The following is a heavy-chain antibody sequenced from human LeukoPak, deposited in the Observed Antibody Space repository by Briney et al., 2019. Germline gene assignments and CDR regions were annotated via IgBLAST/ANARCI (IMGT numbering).Heavy chain of an antibody. V-gene: IGHV3-7*01. CDR3: ARGGAYFDY. CDR2: IKQDGREK. D-gene: IGHD6-25*01. CDR1: GFSFSSYW. Sequence: GGSLRLSCAASGFSFSSYWMSWVRQAPGKGLEWVANIKQDGREKCYVDSVKGRFTISRDNAKNSLYLQMNSLRAEDTAVYYCARGGAYFDYWGQGTLVTVSS. J-gene: IGHJ4*02.